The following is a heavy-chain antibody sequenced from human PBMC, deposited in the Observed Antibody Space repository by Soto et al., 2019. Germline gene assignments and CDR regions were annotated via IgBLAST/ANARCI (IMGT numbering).Heavy chain of an antibody. J-gene: IGHJ3*01. V-gene: IGHV3-7*04. D-gene: IGHD2-21*01. CDR3: ARGDCQDVSCHFSDAFDV. Sequence: EVQLVESGGGLVQPGGSLRLSCAASGFTLSNYWMSWVRQAPGRGLEWVANIKQDGSEKWYVDSVKGRFTISRDNAKKSLFWKMDCGRVEDMAVCCCARGDCQDVSCHFSDAFDVWGQGKMVTVSA. CDR2: IKQDGSEK. CDR1: GFTLSNYW.